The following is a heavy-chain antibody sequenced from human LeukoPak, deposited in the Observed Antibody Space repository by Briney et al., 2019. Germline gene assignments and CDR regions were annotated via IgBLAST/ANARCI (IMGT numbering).Heavy chain of an antibody. CDR1: GFTFSSYG. CDR2: IWYGGSNK. J-gene: IGHJ6*03. D-gene: IGHD6-6*01. CDR3: AKDRSSSSYYMDV. V-gene: IGHV3-33*06. Sequence: GGSLRLSCAASGFTFSSYGMHWVRQAPGKGLEWVAVIWYGGSNKYYADSVKGRFTISRDNSKNTLYLQMNSLRAEDTAVYYCAKDRSSSSYYMDVWGKGTTVTVSS.